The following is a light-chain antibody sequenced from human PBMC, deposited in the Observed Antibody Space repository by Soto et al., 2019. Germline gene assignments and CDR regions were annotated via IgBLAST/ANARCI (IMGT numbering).Light chain of an antibody. CDR1: QIVSSSY. Sequence: VLTQSPGALSLSTGERATLSCRASQIVSSSYLAWYQQKPGQAPRLLIYDASNRATGIPARFSGTGSGTDFTLTINNLEPEDFAVYYCQVRTNWSIAFGRGTRLEIK. J-gene: IGKJ5*01. CDR3: QVRTNWSIA. V-gene: IGKV3D-20*02. CDR2: DAS.